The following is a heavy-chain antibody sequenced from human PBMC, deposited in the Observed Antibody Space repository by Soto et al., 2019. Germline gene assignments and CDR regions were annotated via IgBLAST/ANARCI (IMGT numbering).Heavy chain of an antibody. V-gene: IGHV3-23*01. Sequence: PGVSLRLSCAASGFTFSAYSMSWVRQPPGRGLEWVSSISGTYDSTYYADSVKGRFTISRDNSKNTLYLQMNSLRAEDTALYYCAKLIPSSGIGFWGQGTLVTVSS. CDR2: ISGTYDST. CDR1: GFTFSAYS. CDR3: AKLIPSSGIGF. J-gene: IGHJ4*02. D-gene: IGHD6-13*01.